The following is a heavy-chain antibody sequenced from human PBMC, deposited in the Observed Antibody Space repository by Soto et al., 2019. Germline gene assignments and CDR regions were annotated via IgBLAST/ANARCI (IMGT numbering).Heavy chain of an antibody. J-gene: IGHJ5*02. V-gene: IGHV4-4*02. Sequence: SETLSLTCAVSGASVSSTKWWGWVRQSPGEGLEWIGEIHHSETTNYNPSLESRVTISIDKSKNQFSLKLSSVTAADTAVYYCARTESGTFDPWGQGTLVTVSS. CDR3: ARTESGTFDP. CDR1: GASVSSTKW. CDR2: IHHSETT. D-gene: IGHD1-7*01.